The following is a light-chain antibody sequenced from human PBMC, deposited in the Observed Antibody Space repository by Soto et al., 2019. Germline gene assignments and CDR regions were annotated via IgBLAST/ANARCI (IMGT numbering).Light chain of an antibody. CDR1: QIVSSSY. J-gene: IGKJ1*01. Sequence: EIVLTQSTGTLSLSPGERATLSCRASQIVSSSYLGWYQQKPGQAPRLLIHDASSRATGIPDRFSGSGSGTDFTLTISRLEPEDFAVYYCQQYGSSPLTFGQGTKVEI. V-gene: IGKV3-20*01. CDR3: QQYGSSPLT. CDR2: DAS.